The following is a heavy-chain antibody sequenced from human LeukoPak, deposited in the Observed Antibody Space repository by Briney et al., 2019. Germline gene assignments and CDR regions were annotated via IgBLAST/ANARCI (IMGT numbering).Heavy chain of an antibody. CDR1: GFTFSDYY. D-gene: IGHD6-19*01. V-gene: IGHV3-11*06. CDR3: ARSPMGAVAGTPVVY. Sequence: GGTLRLYCAASGFTFSDYYMSWTRQAPGKGLQGVSYISSSSYTNYADSVKGQFTISRDNAKNSLYLQMNSLRAEDTAVYYCARSPMGAVAGTPVVYWGQGTLVTVSS. CDR2: ISSSSYT. J-gene: IGHJ4*02.